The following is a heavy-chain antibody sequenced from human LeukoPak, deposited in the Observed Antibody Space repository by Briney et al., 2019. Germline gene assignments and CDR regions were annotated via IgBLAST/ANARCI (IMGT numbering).Heavy chain of an antibody. CDR3: AREVVSIPSYFDS. V-gene: IGHV3-53*01. Sequence: GGSLRLSCVVSGFTVSSSYMYWVRQAPGKGLEWVSFFYRGETTYYAESVRGRFTISRDTSKNTLYLLMNSLIPEDTAVYYCAREVVSIPSYFDSWGQGTLVTVSS. D-gene: IGHD2-15*01. CDR2: FYRGETT. J-gene: IGHJ4*02. CDR1: GFTVSSSY.